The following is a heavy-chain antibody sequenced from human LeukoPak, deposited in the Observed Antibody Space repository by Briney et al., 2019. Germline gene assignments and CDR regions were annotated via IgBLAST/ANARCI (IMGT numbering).Heavy chain of an antibody. CDR3: ARRSGVLDSRDSRYYFDH. J-gene: IGHJ4*02. CDR2: IYYSGST. V-gene: IGHV4-59*11. Sequence: PSQTLSLTCIVSGGPISSHYWSWIRQPPGKGLEYIGYIYYSGSTDYNPSLKSRVTISLDTSKNQFSLNLTSVTAADTAVYYCARRSGVLDSRDSRYYFDHWGQGTLVTVSS. CDR1: GGPISSHY. D-gene: IGHD3-22*01.